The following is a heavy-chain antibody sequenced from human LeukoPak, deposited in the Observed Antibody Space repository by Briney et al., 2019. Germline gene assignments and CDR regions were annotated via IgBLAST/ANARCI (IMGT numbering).Heavy chain of an antibody. CDR3: ARGSPPITMVRGVIPYGMDV. Sequence: SETLSLTCAVFAGSFSNYYWSWIRQPPGKGLEWIGEINHSGSTNYNPSLKSRVTISVDTSKNQFSLKLSSVTAADTAVYYCARGSPPITMVRGVIPYGMDVWGKGTTVTVSS. J-gene: IGHJ6*04. V-gene: IGHV4-34*01. CDR1: AGSFSNYY. CDR2: INHSGST. D-gene: IGHD3-10*01.